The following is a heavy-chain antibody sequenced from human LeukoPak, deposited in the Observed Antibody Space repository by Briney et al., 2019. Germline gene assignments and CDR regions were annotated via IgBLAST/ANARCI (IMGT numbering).Heavy chain of an antibody. Sequence: SETLSLTCTVSGGSISSGDNYWSWIRQPPGKGLEWIGYIYYSGSTYYNPSLKSRVTISSDTSKNQFSLKLSSVTAADTAVYFCARRFNSVWYFDYWGQGTLVTVSS. V-gene: IGHV4-30-4*01. J-gene: IGHJ4*02. CDR2: IYYSGST. CDR3: ARRFNSVWYFDY. CDR1: GGSISSGDNY. D-gene: IGHD6-19*01.